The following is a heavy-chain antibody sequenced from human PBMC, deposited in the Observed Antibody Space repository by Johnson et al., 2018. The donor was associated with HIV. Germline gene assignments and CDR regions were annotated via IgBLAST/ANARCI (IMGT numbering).Heavy chain of an antibody. CDR1: GFTFSSFA. Sequence: VQLVESGGGVVQPGTSLRLSCAASGFTFSSFAMHWVRQAPGKGLEWVAFIRYDGSNKYYADSVKGRFTISRDNSKNTLYLQMNSLRAEDTAVYYCAAHFTGYSSSWYSAFDLWGQGTVVTVSS. V-gene: IGHV3-30*02. J-gene: IGHJ3*01. D-gene: IGHD6-13*01. CDR2: IRYDGSNK. CDR3: AAHFTGYSSSWYSAFDL.